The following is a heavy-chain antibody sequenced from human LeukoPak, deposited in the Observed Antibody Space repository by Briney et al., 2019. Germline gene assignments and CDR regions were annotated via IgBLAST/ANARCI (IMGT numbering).Heavy chain of an antibody. CDR2: ISYSGST. Sequence: SETLSLTCTVSAGSISNYYWSWIRQPPGKGLEWIGYISYSGSTNYNPSLKSRVTISVDTSKNQFSLKLSSVTAADTAVYYCARVGGDYGGNPAWGQGTLVTVSS. CDR1: AGSISNYY. V-gene: IGHV4-59*08. CDR3: ARVGGDYGGNPA. D-gene: IGHD4-23*01. J-gene: IGHJ5*02.